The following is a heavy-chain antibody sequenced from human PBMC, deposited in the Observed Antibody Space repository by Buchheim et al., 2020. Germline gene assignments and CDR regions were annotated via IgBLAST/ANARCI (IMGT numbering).Heavy chain of an antibody. CDR1: GFTFSSYW. CDR2: IKQDGSEK. V-gene: IGHV3-7*01. J-gene: IGHJ5*02. Sequence: EVQLVESGGGLVQPGGSLRLFCAASGFTFSSYWMSWVRQAPGKGLEWVANIKQDGSEKYYVDSVKGGYTISRDNAKNSLYLQMNSLIAEDTAVYYCAREYPDIVVVPAAIPGWFDPWGQGTL. CDR3: AREYPDIVVVPAAIPGWFDP. D-gene: IGHD2-2*01.